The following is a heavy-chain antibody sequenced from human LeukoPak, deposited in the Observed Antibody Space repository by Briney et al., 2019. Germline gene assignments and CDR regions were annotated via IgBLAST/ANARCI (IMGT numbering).Heavy chain of an antibody. V-gene: IGHV3-48*03. D-gene: IGHD2-15*01. CDR1: GFTFSSYE. J-gene: IGHJ4*02. CDR3: ASYCSGGSCWVY. Sequence: GGSLRLSCAASGFTFSSYEMNWVRQAPGKGLEWVSYISSSGSTIYYADSVKGRFTISRDNAKNSLYLQMNSLRAEDTAVYYCASYCSGGSCWVYWGQGTLVTVSS. CDR2: ISSSGSTI.